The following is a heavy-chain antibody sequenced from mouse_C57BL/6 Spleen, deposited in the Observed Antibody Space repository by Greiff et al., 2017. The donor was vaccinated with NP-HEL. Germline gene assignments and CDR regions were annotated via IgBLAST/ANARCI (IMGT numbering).Heavy chain of an antibody. Sequence: QVQLKQPGAELVRPGTSVKLSCTASGYTFTSYWMPWVKQRPGQGLEWIGVIDPSDSYTNYNQKFKGKATLTVDTSSSTAYMQLSSLTSEDSAVYYCARIDGYYDYFDYWGQGTTLTVSS. J-gene: IGHJ2*01. CDR1: GYTFTSYW. V-gene: IGHV1-59*01. CDR3: ARIDGYYDYFDY. CDR2: IDPSDSYT. D-gene: IGHD2-3*01.